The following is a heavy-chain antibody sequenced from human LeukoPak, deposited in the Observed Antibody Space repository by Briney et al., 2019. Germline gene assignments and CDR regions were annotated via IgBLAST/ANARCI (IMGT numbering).Heavy chain of an antibody. D-gene: IGHD6-13*01. V-gene: IGHV1-24*01. CDR2: FDPEDCET. CDR3: PTANPLGAFDI. J-gene: IGHJ3*02. CDR1: VYTLTELS. Sequence: GSVKVSCKVSVYTLTELSMHWVRQAPGKGGEGMGGFDPEDCETIYAQKFQGRVTMTEQKSTDPAYMELSSLRSEDTAVYYCPTANPLGAFDIWGQGTMVTVSS.